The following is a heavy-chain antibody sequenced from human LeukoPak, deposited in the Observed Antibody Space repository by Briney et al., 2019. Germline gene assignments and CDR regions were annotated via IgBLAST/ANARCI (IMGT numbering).Heavy chain of an antibody. CDR2: TSYDGRNQ. CDR1: GFTFSSYT. Sequence: PGGSLRLSCAASGFTFSSYTMHWVRQAPGKGLEWVAATSYDGRNQYYGDSVKGRFTLSRDNSKNTLYLQMNSLRDEDTAIYYCAKAWYGEVRHDAFDIWGQGTMVTVSS. V-gene: IGHV3-30*04. D-gene: IGHD3-10*01. CDR3: AKAWYGEVRHDAFDI. J-gene: IGHJ3*02.